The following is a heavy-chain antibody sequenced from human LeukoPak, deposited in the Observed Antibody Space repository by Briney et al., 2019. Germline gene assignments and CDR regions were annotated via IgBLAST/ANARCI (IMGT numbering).Heavy chain of an antibody. CDR1: GYTFTGYY. Sequence: ASVKVSCKASGYTFTGYYIHWVRQAPPQGLEWMGWINPNSGDTKYAQTFQGRVTMTRDTSISTAYMELSSLRSVDTAAYYCARSKSSDYGDRYYFDSWGQGTLVTVSS. J-gene: IGHJ4*02. D-gene: IGHD4-17*01. CDR2: INPNSGDT. V-gene: IGHV1-2*02. CDR3: ARSKSSDYGDRYYFDS.